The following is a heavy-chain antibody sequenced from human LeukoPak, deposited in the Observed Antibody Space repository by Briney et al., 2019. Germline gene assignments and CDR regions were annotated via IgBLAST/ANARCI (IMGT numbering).Heavy chain of an antibody. D-gene: IGHD2-8*01. CDR3: ARVTSRLGVCDY. CDR1: GYSISSSYS. Sequence: PSETLSLTCTVSGYSISSSYSWGWIRQPPEKGLEWIGSIHHSGSTDYNPSLKSRVTISVDTSKNQFSLKLRSVTAADTAVYYCARVTSRLGVCDYWGQGTLVTVSS. J-gene: IGHJ4*02. V-gene: IGHV4-38-2*02. CDR2: IHHSGST.